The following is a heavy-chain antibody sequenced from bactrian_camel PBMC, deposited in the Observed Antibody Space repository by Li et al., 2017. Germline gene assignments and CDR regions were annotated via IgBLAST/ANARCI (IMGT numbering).Heavy chain of an antibody. CDR1: GFTFSSYY. D-gene: IGHD4*01. CDR2: IYTGGEST. CDR3: ATEGPHIVATRCENESEYAF. J-gene: IGHJ4*01. V-gene: IGHV3-2*01. Sequence: HVQLVESGGGLVQPGGSLRLSCAASGFTFSSYYMSWVRQAPGKGLEWVSSIYTGGESTWYADSVKGRFRISQDNAKTTLYLQMNNLKPEDTAVYHCATEGPHIVATRCENESEYAFWGQGTQVTVS.